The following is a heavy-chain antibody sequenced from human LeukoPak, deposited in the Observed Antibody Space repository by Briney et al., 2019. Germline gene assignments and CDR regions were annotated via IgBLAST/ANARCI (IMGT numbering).Heavy chain of an antibody. J-gene: IGHJ3*02. CDR1: GGSISSYY. CDR2: IYYSGST. CDR3: ARDRRDAFDI. Sequence: SETLSLTCTVSGGSISSYYWSWIRQPPGKGLEWIGYIYYSGSTNYNPSLKSRVTISVDTSKNQFSLKLSSVTAADTAVYYCARDRRDAFDIWGQGTMVTVSS. V-gene: IGHV4-59*12.